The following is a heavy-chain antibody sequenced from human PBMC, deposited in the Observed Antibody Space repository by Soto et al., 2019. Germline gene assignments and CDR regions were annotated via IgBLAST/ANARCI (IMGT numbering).Heavy chain of an antibody. CDR2: IRNKANSYAT. Sequence: ELQLVEFGGGLVQPGGSLKLSCAASGFTFSGSSVHWVRQASGKGLEWVGRIRNKANSYATAYAASVRGRFTISRDDSKTTAFLQMNSLNTEDTAVYYCISHSPEDMIRTWGQGTLVTVSS. CDR1: GFTFSGSS. J-gene: IGHJ4*02. D-gene: IGHD2-15*01. CDR3: ISHSPEDMIRT. V-gene: IGHV3-73*02.